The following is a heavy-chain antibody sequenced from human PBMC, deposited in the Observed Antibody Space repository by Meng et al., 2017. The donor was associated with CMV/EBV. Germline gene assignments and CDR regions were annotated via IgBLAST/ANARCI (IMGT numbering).Heavy chain of an antibody. CDR1: GDSVSSNSAA. Sequence: QTPSLTRAIPGDSVSSNSAAWNWIRQSPSRGLEWLGRTYYRSKWYNDYAVSVKSRITINPDTSKNQFSLQLNSVTPEDTAVYYCARDRYCSSTSCYWVGMDVWGQGTTVTVSS. V-gene: IGHV6-1*01. D-gene: IGHD2-2*01. CDR3: ARDRYCSSTSCYWVGMDV. CDR2: TYYRSKWYN. J-gene: IGHJ6*02.